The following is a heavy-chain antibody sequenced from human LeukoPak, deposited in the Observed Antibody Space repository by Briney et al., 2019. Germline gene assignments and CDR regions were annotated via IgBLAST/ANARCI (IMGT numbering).Heavy chain of an antibody. V-gene: IGHV3-30*03. CDR1: GFTFSSYG. D-gene: IGHD3-10*01. CDR3: GRFGDEAAVDY. J-gene: IGHJ4*02. Sequence: GALRLSCAASGFTFSSYGMHWVRQAPGKGLEWVAVISYDGSNKYYADSVKGRFTISRDNAKNLLYLQMNSLRAEDTAVYYCGRFGDEAAVDYWGQGTLVTVSS. CDR2: ISYDGSNK.